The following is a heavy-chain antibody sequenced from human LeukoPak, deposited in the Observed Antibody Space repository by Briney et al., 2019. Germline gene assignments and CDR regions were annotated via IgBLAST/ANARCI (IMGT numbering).Heavy chain of an antibody. J-gene: IGHJ4*02. CDR3: ASIEGRYGKGNY. V-gene: IGHV4-39*01. CDR1: GGSISSSSYS. D-gene: IGHD4-17*01. Sequence: NPSETLSLTCTVSGGSISSSSYSWGWIRQPPGKGLEWIGSIYYSGSTYYNPSLKSRVTISVDTSKNQFSLKLSSVTAADTAVYYCASIEGRYGKGNYWGQGTLVTVSS. CDR2: IYYSGST.